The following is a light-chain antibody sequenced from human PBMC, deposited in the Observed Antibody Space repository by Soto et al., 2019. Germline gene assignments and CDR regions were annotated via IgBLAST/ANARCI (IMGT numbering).Light chain of an antibody. CDR1: SSDVGAYHY. J-gene: IGLJ1*01. Sequence: QSALTQPSSVSGSPGQSIAISCPGTSSDVGAYHYVSWYQQHPGKAPKLMIYDVSNRPSGVSNRFSGSKSGNTASLTISGLQAEDEADYYYSSYTSSSTPLYVFGTGTKVTV. CDR3: SSYTSSSTPLYV. CDR2: DVS. V-gene: IGLV2-14*01.